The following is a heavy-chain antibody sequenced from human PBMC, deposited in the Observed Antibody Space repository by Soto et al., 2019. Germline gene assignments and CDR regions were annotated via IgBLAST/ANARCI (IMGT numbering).Heavy chain of an antibody. CDR2: INAGHGNT. D-gene: IGHD2-15*01. J-gene: IGHJ4*02. Sequence: QVQLVQSGAEVKKPGASVKVSCKASGYTFTSYAFHWVRQAPGQRLEWMGWINAGHGNTKYSQKFQGRVTITRDTSASTAYMELSSLRSEDTAVYYCAIGFYSRSDYWGQGTLVTVSS. V-gene: IGHV1-3*01. CDR1: GYTFTSYA. CDR3: AIGFYSRSDY.